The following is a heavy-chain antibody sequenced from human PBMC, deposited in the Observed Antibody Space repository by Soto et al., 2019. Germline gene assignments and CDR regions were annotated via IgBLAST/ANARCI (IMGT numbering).Heavy chain of an antibody. J-gene: IGHJ5*02. CDR1: GGTFSSYA. Sequence: QVQLVQSEAEVKKPGSSVKVSCKASGGTFSSYAISWVRQAPGQGLEWMGGIIPIFGTANYAQKFQGRVTITADESTSTAYMELSSLRSEDTAVYYCARGYCTNGVCYTNWFDPWGQGTLVTVSS. CDR3: ARGYCTNGVCYTNWFDP. D-gene: IGHD2-8*01. V-gene: IGHV1-69*01. CDR2: IIPIFGTA.